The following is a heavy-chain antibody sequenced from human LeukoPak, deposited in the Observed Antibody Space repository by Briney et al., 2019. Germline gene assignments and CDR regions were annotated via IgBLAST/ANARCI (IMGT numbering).Heavy chain of an antibody. J-gene: IGHJ4*02. V-gene: IGHV3-23*01. Sequence: PGGSLRLSCAASGFTFSSYAMSWVRQAPGKGLEWVSAISGTGGSTYYADSVKGRFTISRDNSKHTLYLQMNSLRAEDTAVYYCAARNTAMAQYYFDYWGQGTLVTVSS. CDR3: AARNTAMAQYYFDY. CDR2: ISGTGGST. D-gene: IGHD5-18*01. CDR1: GFTFSSYA.